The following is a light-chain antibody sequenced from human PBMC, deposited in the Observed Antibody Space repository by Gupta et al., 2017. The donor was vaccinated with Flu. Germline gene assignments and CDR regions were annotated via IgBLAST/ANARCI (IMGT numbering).Light chain of an antibody. CDR1: QSVTTTF. CDR2: AAS. Sequence: EVVLPQSPDILSLSPGDGATLSCRASQSVTTTFLTWYQQRPGQAPRPLIYAASNRATGVPERFSGSGFGTDFTLKISRLEPEDFAVYFCHQYGSLPLTFGQGTRVDVK. J-gene: IGKJ1*01. V-gene: IGKV3-20*01. CDR3: HQYGSLPLT.